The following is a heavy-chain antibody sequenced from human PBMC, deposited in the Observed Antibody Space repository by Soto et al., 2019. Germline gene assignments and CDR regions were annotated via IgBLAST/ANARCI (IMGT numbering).Heavy chain of an antibody. V-gene: IGHV1-3*01. CDR1: GYTFTSYA. J-gene: IGHJ5*02. CDR3: ARLYPSIEWLRPSEDWFDP. Sequence: ASVKVSCKASGYTFTSYAMHWVRQAPGQRLEWMGWINAGNGNTKYSQKFQGRVTITRDTSASTAYMELSSLRSEDTAVYYCARLYPSIEWLRPSEDWFDPWGQGTLVTVSS. D-gene: IGHD5-12*01. CDR2: INAGNGNT.